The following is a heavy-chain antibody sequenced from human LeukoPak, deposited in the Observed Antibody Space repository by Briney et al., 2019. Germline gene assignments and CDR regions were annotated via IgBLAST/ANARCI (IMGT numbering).Heavy chain of an antibody. CDR3: ARDDSSGCLDY. V-gene: IGHV1-69*04. J-gene: IGHJ4*02. CDR1: GGTFSSYA. CDR2: IIPILGIA. Sequence: ESSVKVSCKASGGTFSSYAISWVRQAPGQGLEWMGRIIPILGIANYAQKFQGRVTITADKSTSTAYMELSSLRSEDTAVYYCARDDSSGCLDYWGQGTLVTVSS. D-gene: IGHD6-19*01.